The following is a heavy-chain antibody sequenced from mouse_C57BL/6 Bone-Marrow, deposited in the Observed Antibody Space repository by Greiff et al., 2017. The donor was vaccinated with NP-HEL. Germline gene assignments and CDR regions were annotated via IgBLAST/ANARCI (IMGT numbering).Heavy chain of an antibody. CDR2: IYPGNGDT. CDR1: GYTFTSYN. J-gene: IGHJ4*01. V-gene: IGHV1-12*01. D-gene: IGHD1-2*01. Sequence: LQQSGAELVRPGASVKMSCKASGYTFTSYNMHWVKQTPRQGLEWIGSIYPGNGDTSYNQKFKGKATLTVDKSSSTAYMQLSSLTSEDFAVCFCAELTARNYYAMDYWGQGTSVTVSS. CDR3: AELTARNYYAMDY.